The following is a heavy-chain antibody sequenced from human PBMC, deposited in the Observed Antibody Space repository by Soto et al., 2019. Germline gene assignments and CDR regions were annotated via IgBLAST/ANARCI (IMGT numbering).Heavy chain of an antibody. CDR2: INPSGST. D-gene: IGHD7-27*01. CDR3: ARGRTYRRTGHYPRDVFDP. Sequence: PSETLSLTCAVYGGSFGDYYCSWVRQPPGKGLAWIGDINPSGSTNYNPSLKGRVTLSIDTSKNQFSLELNSVTAADTAVYFCARGRTYRRTGHYPRDVFDPWGQGTLVTVSS. CDR1: GGSFGDYY. J-gene: IGHJ5*02. V-gene: IGHV4-34*01.